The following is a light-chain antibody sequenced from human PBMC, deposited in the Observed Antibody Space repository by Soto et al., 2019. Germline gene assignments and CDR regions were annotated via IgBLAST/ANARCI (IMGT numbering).Light chain of an antibody. J-gene: IGKJ1*01. CDR3: QQYGTSPRT. CDR2: GAS. V-gene: IGKV3-20*01. CDR1: QGIGDT. Sequence: EVVLTQSPATLSVSPGEGVTLSCRASQGIGDTLAWYQHKPGQTPRLLIYGASTRATGIPDRFSGSGSGTDFSLTISRLEPEDFAVYYCQQYGTSPRTFGQGTKVDIK.